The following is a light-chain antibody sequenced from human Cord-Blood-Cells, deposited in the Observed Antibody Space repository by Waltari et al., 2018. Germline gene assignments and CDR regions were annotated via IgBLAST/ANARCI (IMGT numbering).Light chain of an antibody. Sequence: DMEMIQSPSSLSAAVGDRVTITCRASQSISSYLNWYQQKPGNAPKLLFYAASSLQSGLPSRFSGSVSGTYCTLTISSLQPEDFATYYCQQSYSTPHTFGQGTKLEIK. CDR1: QSISSY. J-gene: IGKJ2*01. V-gene: IGKV1-39*01. CDR3: QQSYSTPHT. CDR2: AAS.